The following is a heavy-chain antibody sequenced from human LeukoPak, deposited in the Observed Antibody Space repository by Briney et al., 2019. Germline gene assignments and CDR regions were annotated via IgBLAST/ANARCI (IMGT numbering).Heavy chain of an antibody. D-gene: IGHD2-2*01. CDR2: IRYDGSNK. V-gene: IGHV3-30*02. CDR3: AKEGRCSSTSSRQQLSCEVGNFDY. Sequence: GGSLRLSCAASGFTFSSYGMHWVRQAPGKGLEWVAIIRYDGSNKYYADSVKGRFTISRDNSKNTLYLQMNSLRAEDTAVYYCAKEGRCSSTSSRQQLSCEVGNFDYWGQGTLVTVSS. J-gene: IGHJ4*02. CDR1: GFTFSSYG.